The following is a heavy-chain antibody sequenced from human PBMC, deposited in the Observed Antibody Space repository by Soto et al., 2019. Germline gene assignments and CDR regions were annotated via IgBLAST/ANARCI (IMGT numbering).Heavy chain of an antibody. CDR3: ARDLRQSSWIERNYYYYYGMDV. Sequence: GGSLRLSCAASGFTFSSYWMHWVRQAPGKGLVWVSRINSDGSSTSYADSVKGQFTISRDNAKNTLYLQMNSLRAEDTAVYYCARDLRQSSWIERNYYYYYGMDVWGQGTTVTVSS. CDR2: INSDGSST. D-gene: IGHD5-12*01. CDR1: GFTFSSYW. V-gene: IGHV3-74*01. J-gene: IGHJ6*02.